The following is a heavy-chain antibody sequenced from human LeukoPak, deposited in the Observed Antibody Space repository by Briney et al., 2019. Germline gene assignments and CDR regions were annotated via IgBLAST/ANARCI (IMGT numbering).Heavy chain of an antibody. CDR3: ARATWSGYYQFDY. V-gene: IGHV4-4*02. CDR1: GGSISSSNW. J-gene: IGHJ4*02. D-gene: IGHD3-3*01. Sequence: SETLSLTCAVSGGSISSSNWWSWVRQPPGKGLEWIGEIYHSGSTNYNPSLKSRVTISIDKSKNQFSLKLSSVTAADTAVYYCARATWSGYYQFDYWGQGTLVTVSS. CDR2: IYHSGST.